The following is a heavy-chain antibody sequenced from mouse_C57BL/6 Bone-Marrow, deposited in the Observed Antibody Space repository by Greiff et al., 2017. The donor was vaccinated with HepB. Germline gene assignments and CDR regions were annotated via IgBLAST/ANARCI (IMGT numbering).Heavy chain of an antibody. CDR2: IYPRSGNT. CDR3: ASPPYYSNYPFAY. J-gene: IGHJ3*01. V-gene: IGHV1-81*01. Sequence: QLQQSGAELARPGASVKLSCKASGYTFTSYGISWVKQRTGQGLEWIGEIYPRSGNTYYNEKFKGKATLTADKSSSTAYMELRSLTSEDSAVYFCASPPYYSNYPFAYWGQGTLVTVSA. D-gene: IGHD2-5*01. CDR1: GYTFTSYG.